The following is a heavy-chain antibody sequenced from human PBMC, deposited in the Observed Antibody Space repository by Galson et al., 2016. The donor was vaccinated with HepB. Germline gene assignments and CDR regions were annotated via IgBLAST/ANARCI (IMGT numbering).Heavy chain of an antibody. CDR1: GGSISSYF. Sequence: SETLSLTCTVSGGSISSYFWSWIRQPPGKELEWIGYIYYGGSTHSHPSLKSRVTISVDTSKNQFSLKLSSVTAADTAVYYCARVIRSGRSISNFGDLSPYYYGLDVWGQGTTVTVSS. CDR2: IYYGGST. V-gene: IGHV4-59*12. CDR3: ARVIRSGRSISNFGDLSPYYYGLDV. J-gene: IGHJ6*02. D-gene: IGHD3-16*02.